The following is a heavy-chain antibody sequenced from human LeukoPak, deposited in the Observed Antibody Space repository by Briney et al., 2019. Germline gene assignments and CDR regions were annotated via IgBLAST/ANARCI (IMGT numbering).Heavy chain of an antibody. V-gene: IGHV4-61*01. CDR2: IYYNGST. CDR3: ARGYDFWSGYPYNWFDP. Sequence: PSETLSLTCTVSGGSVSSGSYYWSWIRQPPGKGLEWIGYIYYNGSTNYNPSLKSRVTISVDTSKNQFSLKLSSVTAADTAVYYCARGYDFWSGYPYNWFDPWGQGTLVTVSS. CDR1: GGSVSSGSYY. D-gene: IGHD3-3*01. J-gene: IGHJ5*02.